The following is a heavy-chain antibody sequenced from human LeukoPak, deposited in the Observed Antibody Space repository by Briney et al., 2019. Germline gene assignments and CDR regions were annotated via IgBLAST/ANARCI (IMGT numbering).Heavy chain of an antibody. V-gene: IGHV1-69*05. D-gene: IGHD3-3*01. CDR3: AGDNYPIFGVVITLSY. CDR2: IIPIFGTA. Sequence: ASVKVSCKASGGTFSSYAISWVRKAPGQGLEWMGRIIPIFGTANYAQKFQGRVTSPTDESTSTAYMELISLRSEDTAVYYCAGDNYPIFGVVITLSYWGQGTLVTVSS. J-gene: IGHJ4*02. CDR1: GGTFSSYA.